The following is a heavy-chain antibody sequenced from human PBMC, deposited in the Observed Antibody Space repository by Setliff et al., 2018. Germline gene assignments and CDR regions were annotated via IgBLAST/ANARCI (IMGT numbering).Heavy chain of an antibody. CDR3: VRGFTIFGVVKLERWFDP. Sequence: TSETLSLTCAVSGYSINSDCFWGWIRQPPGKGLEWIGTISHSGSTSYNSSLKSRVTMSVDTSKNQFFLKLSSVTAADTAVYYCVRGFTIFGVVKLERWFDPWGQGTLVT. D-gene: IGHD3-3*01. J-gene: IGHJ5*02. CDR2: ISHSGST. CDR1: GYSINSDCF. V-gene: IGHV4-38-2*01.